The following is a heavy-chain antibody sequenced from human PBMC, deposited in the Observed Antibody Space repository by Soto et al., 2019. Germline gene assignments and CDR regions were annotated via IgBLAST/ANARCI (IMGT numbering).Heavy chain of an antibody. CDR1: GFTFSSYA. CDR2: VGGSGDST. CDR3: AKNPFRYCSGGRCYSMDFQH. J-gene: IGHJ1*01. Sequence: GGSLRLSCAASGFTFSSYAMSWVRQAPGKGLEWVSAVGGSGDSTYYADSVKGRFTISRDNSKNTLYLQMNSLRAEDSAIYYCAKNPFRYCSGGRCYSMDFQHWGQGTLVTVSS. V-gene: IGHV3-23*01. D-gene: IGHD2-15*01.